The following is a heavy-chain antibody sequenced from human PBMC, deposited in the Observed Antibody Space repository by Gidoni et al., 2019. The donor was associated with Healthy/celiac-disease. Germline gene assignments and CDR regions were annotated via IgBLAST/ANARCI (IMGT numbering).Heavy chain of an antibody. CDR3: ARSPPYYDSSGYFPYYYYYGMDV. D-gene: IGHD3-22*01. CDR2: INHSGST. V-gene: IGHV4-34*01. Sequence: QVQLQQWGAGLLKPSETLSLTCAVYGGSFSGYYWSWIRQPPGKGLEWIGEINHSGSTNYNPSLKSRVTISVDTSKNKFSLKLSPVTAADTAVYYCARSPPYYDSSGYFPYYYYYGMDVWGQGTTVTVSS. J-gene: IGHJ6*02. CDR1: GGSFSGYY.